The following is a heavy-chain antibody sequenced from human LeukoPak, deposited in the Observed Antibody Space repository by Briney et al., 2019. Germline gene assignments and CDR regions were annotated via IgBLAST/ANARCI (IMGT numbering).Heavy chain of an antibody. Sequence: SETLSLTCTVSGGSISSYYWSWIRQPPGKGLEWIGYIYYSGSTNYNPSLKSRVTISVDTSKNQFSLKLSSVTAADTAVYCCARYYYDSSGIDYWGQGTLVTVSS. CDR1: GGSISSYY. CDR3: ARYYYDSSGIDY. J-gene: IGHJ4*02. D-gene: IGHD3-22*01. CDR2: IYYSGST. V-gene: IGHV4-59*01.